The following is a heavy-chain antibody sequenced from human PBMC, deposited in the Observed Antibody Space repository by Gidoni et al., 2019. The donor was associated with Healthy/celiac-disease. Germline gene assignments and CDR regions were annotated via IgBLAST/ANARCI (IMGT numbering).Heavy chain of an antibody. CDR1: GYTFTGYY. CDR3: ARSGLEYSSGWFDYYYGMDV. Sequence: GYTFTGYYMHWVRQAPGQGLEWMGWINPNSGGTNYAQKFQGRVTMTRDTSISTAYMELSRLRSDDTAVYYCARSGLEYSSGWFDYYYGMDVWGQGTTVTVSS. V-gene: IGHV1-2*02. D-gene: IGHD6-19*01. CDR2: INPNSGGT. J-gene: IGHJ6*02.